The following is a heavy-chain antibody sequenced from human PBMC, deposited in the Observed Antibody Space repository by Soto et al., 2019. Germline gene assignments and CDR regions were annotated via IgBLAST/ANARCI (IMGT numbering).Heavy chain of an antibody. Sequence: SENLSLTCAVSGGSISSGGYSWSWIRQPPGKGLEWIGYIYHSGSTYYNPSLKSRVTISVDTSKNQFSLKLSSVTAADTAVYYCAIDRNCKDYYGMDVWGQGTTVTVSS. CDR1: GGSISSGGYS. D-gene: IGHD1-1*01. J-gene: IGHJ6*02. V-gene: IGHV4-30-2*01. CDR2: IYHSGST. CDR3: AIDRNCKDYYGMDV.